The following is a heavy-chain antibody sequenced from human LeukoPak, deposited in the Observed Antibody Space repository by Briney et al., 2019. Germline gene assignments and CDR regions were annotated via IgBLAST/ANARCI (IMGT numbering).Heavy chain of an antibody. J-gene: IGHJ4*02. Sequence: SQTLSLTCAISGDSVASNSSAWNWIMQSPSRGLQWLGRTYYRSKWYNDYAVSVKSRITINPDTSKNQFSLQLNSVTPEDTAVYYCARSTAMVDYWGQGTLVTVSS. CDR2: TYYRSKWYN. CDR3: ARSTAMVDY. V-gene: IGHV6-1*01. D-gene: IGHD5-18*01. CDR1: GDSVASNSSA.